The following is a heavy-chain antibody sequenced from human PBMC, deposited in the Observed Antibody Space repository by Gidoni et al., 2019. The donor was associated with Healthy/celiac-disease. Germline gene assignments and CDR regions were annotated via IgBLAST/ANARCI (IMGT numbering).Heavy chain of an antibody. J-gene: IGHJ4*02. V-gene: IGHV1-8*01. CDR2: IKPNSGNT. D-gene: IGHD1-26*01. CDR3: ARGPPFEWELVSYFDY. CDR1: GYTVTSYD. Sequence: QVQMVQSGAEVKKPGDSVKVSCKASGYTVTSYDRNWVGQDTGQWLEWMGWIKPNSGNTGYAQKFQGRVTMTSNTSISPAYMELSSLRSEDTAVYYCARGPPFEWELVSYFDYWGQGTLVTVSS.